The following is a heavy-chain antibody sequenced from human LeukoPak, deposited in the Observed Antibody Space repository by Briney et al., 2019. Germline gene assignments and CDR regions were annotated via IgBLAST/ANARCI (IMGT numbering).Heavy chain of an antibody. Sequence: GGSLRLSCAASGFTFSNAWMSWVRQAPGKGLEWVGRIKSKTDGGTTDYAAPVKGRFTISRDDSKNTLYLQMNSLKTEDTAVYYCTTDLAPRVAGDAFDIWGQGTMVTVSS. CDR1: GFTFSNAW. V-gene: IGHV3-15*01. J-gene: IGHJ3*02. CDR3: TTDLAPRVAGDAFDI. CDR2: IKSKTDGGTT. D-gene: IGHD2-15*01.